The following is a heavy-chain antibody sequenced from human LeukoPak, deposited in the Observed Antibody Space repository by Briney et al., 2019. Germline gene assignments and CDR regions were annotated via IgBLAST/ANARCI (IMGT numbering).Heavy chain of an antibody. Sequence: PGGSLRLSCAASGFTFSSYSMNWVRQAPGKGLEWVSSISSSSSYIYYADSVKGRFTISRDNAKNSLYLQMNSLRAEDTAVYYCARGGHIMILLVITSDDVFDIGGQGTMVTV. CDR3: ARGGHIMILLVITSDDVFDI. CDR2: ISSSSSYI. D-gene: IGHD3-22*01. CDR1: GFTFSSYS. V-gene: IGHV3-21*01. J-gene: IGHJ3*02.